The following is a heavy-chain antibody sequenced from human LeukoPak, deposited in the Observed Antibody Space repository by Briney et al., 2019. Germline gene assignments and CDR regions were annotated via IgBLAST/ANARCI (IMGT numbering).Heavy chain of an antibody. CDR2: ISYDGSSE. D-gene: IGHD2-15*01. CDR3: VRERRYCSGNRCRGENWFDP. Sequence: GGSLRLSCVASGFTFRSYTMHWDRQAPGKGLEWVAVISYDGSSEYYADSVKGRFTISRDNSKNTLYLQMNSLRSDDTAVYYCVRERRYCSGNRCRGENWFDPWGQGTLVTVSS. J-gene: IGHJ5*02. V-gene: IGHV3-30*04. CDR1: GFTFRSYT.